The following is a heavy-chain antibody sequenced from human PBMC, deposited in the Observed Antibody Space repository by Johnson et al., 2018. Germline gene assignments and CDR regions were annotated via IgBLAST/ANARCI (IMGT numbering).Heavy chain of an antibody. CDR2: IDYSGST. V-gene: IGHV4-39*07. D-gene: IGHD3-3*01. Sequence: QVQLQESGPGLVKPSETLALTCTVSGGSISSSSYYWGWIRQPPGKGLEWIGSIDYSGSTYYNPSLKSRVTISVDTSKNQFSLKLSSVTAADTAVYYCARDQPTYYDFWSGFGDYYYYYMDVWGKGTTVTVSS. J-gene: IGHJ6*03. CDR1: GGSISSSSYY. CDR3: ARDQPTYYDFWSGFGDYYYYYMDV.